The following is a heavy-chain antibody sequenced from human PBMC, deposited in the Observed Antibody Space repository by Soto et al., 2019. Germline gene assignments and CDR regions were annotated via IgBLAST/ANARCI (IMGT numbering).Heavy chain of an antibody. CDR3: AGTSVVVVAAAGLFDP. CDR1: GGTFSSYT. V-gene: IGHV1-69*02. CDR2: IIPILGIA. D-gene: IGHD2-15*01. Sequence: QVQLVQSGAEVKKPGSSVKVSCKASGGTFSSYTISWVRQAPGQGLEWMGRIIPILGIANYAQKFQGRVTITADKSTSTAYMELSSLRSEDTAVYYCAGTSVVVVAAAGLFDPWGQGTLVTVSS. J-gene: IGHJ5*02.